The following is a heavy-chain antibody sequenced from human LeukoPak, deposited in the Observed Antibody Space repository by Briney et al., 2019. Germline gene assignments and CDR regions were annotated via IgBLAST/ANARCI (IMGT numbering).Heavy chain of an antibody. V-gene: IGHV3-30*04. CDR1: GFTFSSYA. D-gene: IGHD6-13*01. CDR3: ARRHRGSLIGSSWYYFDY. J-gene: IGHJ4*02. CDR2: ISYDGSNK. Sequence: GGSLRPSCAASGFTFSSYAMHWVRQAPGKGLEWVAVISYDGSNKYYADSVKGRFTISRDNSKNTLYLQMNSLRAEDTAVCYCARRHRGSLIGSSWYYFDYWGQGTLVTVSS.